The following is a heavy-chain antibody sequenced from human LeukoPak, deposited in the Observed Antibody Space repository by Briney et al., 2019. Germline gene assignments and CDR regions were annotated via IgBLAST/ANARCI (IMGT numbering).Heavy chain of an antibody. J-gene: IGHJ4*02. CDR3: ANHDSSGPNPVY. CDR2: ISGSGGST. D-gene: IGHD3-22*01. CDR1: GFTFSSYA. V-gene: IGHV3-23*01. Sequence: GGSLRLSCAASGFTFSSYAMSWVRQAPGKGLERVSAISGSGGSTYYADSVKGRFTISRDNSKNTLYLQMNSLRAEDTAVYYCANHDSSGPNPVYWGQGTLVTVSS.